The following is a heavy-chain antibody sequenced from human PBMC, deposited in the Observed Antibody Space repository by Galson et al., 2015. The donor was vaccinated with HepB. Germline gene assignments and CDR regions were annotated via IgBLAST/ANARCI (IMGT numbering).Heavy chain of an antibody. CDR2: IYYTGTT. Sequence: SETLSLTCTVSGGSISNNMYYWDWIRQPPGKGLEWIGSIYYTGTTYYNPSLKSPVTISVDTSKNQFSLKLSSVTAADTAVYYCARLSNRALGWVDPWGQGTLVTVPS. V-gene: IGHV4-39*07. J-gene: IGHJ5*02. CDR1: GGSISNNMYY. D-gene: IGHD3-16*01. CDR3: ARLSNRALGWVDP.